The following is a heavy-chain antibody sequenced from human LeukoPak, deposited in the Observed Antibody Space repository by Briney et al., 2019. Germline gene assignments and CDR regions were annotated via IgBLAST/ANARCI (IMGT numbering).Heavy chain of an antibody. V-gene: IGHV3-74*01. CDR3: ARAEDCSSTSCPRSFDI. CDR2: INTDGSST. J-gene: IGHJ3*02. Sequence: SGGSLRLSCVASGFTFGKYWMSWVRQAPGKGLVWVSRINTDGSSTNYADSVKGRFTIPRDNAKNTLDLQMNSLRAEDTAVYYCARAEDCSSTSCPRSFDIWGQGTMVTVSS. D-gene: IGHD2-2*01. CDR1: GFTFGKYW.